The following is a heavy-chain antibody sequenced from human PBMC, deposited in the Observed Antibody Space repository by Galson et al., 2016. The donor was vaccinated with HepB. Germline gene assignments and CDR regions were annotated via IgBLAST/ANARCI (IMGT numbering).Heavy chain of an antibody. J-gene: IGHJ4*02. D-gene: IGHD3-22*01. CDR1: GFTFSSYA. Sequence: SLRLSCAASGFTFSSYAMSWVRQAPGKGLEWVSAISGSGGSTSYADSVKGRFTISRDNSKNTRYLQMNSLRAEDTAVYYCAKSMSVSYYYDSSGYSFDYWGQGTLVTVSS. CDR3: AKSMSVSYYYDSSGYSFDY. CDR2: ISGSGGST. V-gene: IGHV3-23*01.